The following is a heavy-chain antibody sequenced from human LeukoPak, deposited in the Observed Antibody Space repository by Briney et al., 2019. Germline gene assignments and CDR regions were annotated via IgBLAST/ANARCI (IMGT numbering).Heavy chain of an antibody. D-gene: IGHD2-21*01. CDR2: IRSKADGGTT. J-gene: IGHJ4*02. CDR3: TTDRGFVLDY. Sequence: GGSLRLSCAASRFTFSNAWMSWVRQAPGKGLEWVGRIRSKADGGTTDYAAPVKGRFTISRDDSKNTLYLQMNSLKTEDTAVYYCTTDRGFVLDYWGQGTLVTVSS. CDR1: RFTFSNAW. V-gene: IGHV3-15*01.